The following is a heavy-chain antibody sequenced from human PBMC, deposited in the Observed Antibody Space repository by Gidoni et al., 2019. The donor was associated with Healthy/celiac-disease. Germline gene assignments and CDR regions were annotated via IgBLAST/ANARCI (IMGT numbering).Heavy chain of an antibody. CDR1: GFTFSSYA. D-gene: IGHD1-26*01. CDR2: ISYDGSNK. V-gene: IGHV3-30-3*01. CDR3: ARDPGPVGSYNAFDI. J-gene: IGHJ3*02. Sequence: QVQLVESGGGVVQPGRSLRLSCAASGFTFSSYAMHWVRQAPGKGLEWVAVISYDGSNKYYADSVKGRFTISRDNSKNTLYLQMNSLRAEDTAVYYCARDPGPVGSYNAFDIWGQGTMVTVSS.